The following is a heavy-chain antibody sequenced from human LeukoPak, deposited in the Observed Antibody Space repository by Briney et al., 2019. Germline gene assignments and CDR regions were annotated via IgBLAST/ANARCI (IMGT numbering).Heavy chain of an antibody. J-gene: IGHJ4*02. CDR3: AKVRSPGYSNGADN. V-gene: IGHV3-30*18. Sequence: GGSLRLSCAASGFIFSSYGMHWVRQAPGKGLEWVAFISYDGSNKYYADSAKGRFTISRENSKNTLFLQMNSLRVEDTAVYYCAKVRSPGYSNGADNWGQGTLVTVSS. D-gene: IGHD5-18*01. CDR2: ISYDGSNK. CDR1: GFIFSSYG.